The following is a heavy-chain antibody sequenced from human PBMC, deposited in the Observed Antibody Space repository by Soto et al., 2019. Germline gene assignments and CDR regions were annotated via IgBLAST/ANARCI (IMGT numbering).Heavy chain of an antibody. D-gene: IGHD2-2*01. CDR1: GYTFTSYG. CDR3: ARDSQGYCSSTSCRYNWFDP. V-gene: IGHV1-18*01. Sequence: ASVKVSCKASGYTFTSYGISWVRQAPGQGLEWMGWISAYNGNPNYAQKLQGRVTMTTDTSTSTAYMELRSLRSDDTAVYYCARDSQGYCSSTSCRYNWFDPWGQGTLVTVSS. J-gene: IGHJ5*02. CDR2: ISAYNGNP.